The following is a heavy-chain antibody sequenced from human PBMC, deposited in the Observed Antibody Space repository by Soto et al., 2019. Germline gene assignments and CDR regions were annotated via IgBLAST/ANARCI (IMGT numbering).Heavy chain of an antibody. D-gene: IGHD4-17*01. CDR3: ARVLMTTVTTYDY. CDR2: IIPILGIA. Sequence: QVQLVQSGAEVKKPGSSVKVSCKASGGTFSSYTISWVRQAPGQGLEWMGRIIPILGIANYAQKFQGRVTITADQSTSTAYMELSSLRSEDTAVYYCARVLMTTVTTYDYWGQGTLVTVSS. CDR1: GGTFSSYT. J-gene: IGHJ4*02. V-gene: IGHV1-69*02.